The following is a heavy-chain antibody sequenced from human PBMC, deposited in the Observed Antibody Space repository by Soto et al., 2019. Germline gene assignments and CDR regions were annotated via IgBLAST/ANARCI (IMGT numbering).Heavy chain of an antibody. D-gene: IGHD2-2*01. CDR3: ARVVILVPTASTHYYYHRDV. CDR2: IIPIVGTG. CDR1: GGTFSNYA. J-gene: IGHJ6*02. V-gene: IGHV1-69*01. Sequence: QVQLVQSGAEVRKPGSSVTVSCKASGGTFSNYAISWVRQAPGQGLEWMGGIIPIVGTGSYAQKFQGRVTITADEPTTTAYMELSSPRFEDTAVYYCARVVILVPTASTHYYYHRDVWGPGTTVTVSS.